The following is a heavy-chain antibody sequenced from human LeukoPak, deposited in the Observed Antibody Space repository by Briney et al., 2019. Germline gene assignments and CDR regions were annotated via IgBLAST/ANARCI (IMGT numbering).Heavy chain of an antibody. D-gene: IGHD3-3*02. J-gene: IGHJ4*02. V-gene: IGHV3-21*01. CDR2: VSSGSRYI. Sequence: GGSLRLSWAASGFLFSNYNMNWVRQAPGKGLEWVSSVSSGSRYIDYRDPVKGRFTVSRDNAKNSLYLQMNSLRAEDTAVYYCARDSKFSFDSWGQGTLVTVSS. CDR3: ARDSKFSFDS. CDR1: GFLFSNYN.